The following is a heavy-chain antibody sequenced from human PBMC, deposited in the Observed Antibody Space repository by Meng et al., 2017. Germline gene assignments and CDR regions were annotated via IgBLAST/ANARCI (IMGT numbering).Heavy chain of an antibody. V-gene: IGHV3-33*08. D-gene: IGHD6-19*01. Sequence: QVQLVWCGGGFVKPRGSLRLSCAASGFTFSDYYMSWIRQAPGKGLEWVAVIWYDGSNKYYADSVKGRFTISRDNAKNSLYLQMNSLRAEDTAVYYCARCQEQWLPFDYWGQGTLVTVSS. CDR3: ARCQEQWLPFDY. CDR1: GFTFSDYY. J-gene: IGHJ4*02. CDR2: IWYDGSNK.